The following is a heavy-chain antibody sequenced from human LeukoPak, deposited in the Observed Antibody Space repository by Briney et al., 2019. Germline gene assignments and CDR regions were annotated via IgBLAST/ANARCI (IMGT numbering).Heavy chain of an antibody. CDR3: ARDLGYCSSTSCPPDY. V-gene: IGHV1-69*04. CDR2: IIPILGIV. J-gene: IGHJ4*02. CDR1: GGTFSSYA. Sequence: SVKVSCKASGGTFSSYAISWVRQAPGQGLEWMGRIIPILGIVNYAQKFQGRVTITADKSTSTAYMELSSLRSEDTAVYYCARDLGYCSSTSCPPDYWGQGTLVTVSS. D-gene: IGHD2-2*01.